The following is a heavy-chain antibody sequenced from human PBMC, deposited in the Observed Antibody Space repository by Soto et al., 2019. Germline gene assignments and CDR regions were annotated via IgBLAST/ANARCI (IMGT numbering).Heavy chain of an antibody. CDR3: AKGGDVLMVYATWFDP. CDR1: GFTFRSYA. J-gene: IGHJ5*02. D-gene: IGHD2-8*01. CDR2: ISGTGVST. Sequence: EVQLLESGGGLVQPGGSLRLSCAASGFTFRSYAMSWVRQAPGKGLEWVSAISGTGVSTYYADSVKDRFTISRDNSNNTLYLQMNSLTVEDTAVYYCAKGGDVLMVYATWFDPWGQGTLVTVSS. V-gene: IGHV3-23*01.